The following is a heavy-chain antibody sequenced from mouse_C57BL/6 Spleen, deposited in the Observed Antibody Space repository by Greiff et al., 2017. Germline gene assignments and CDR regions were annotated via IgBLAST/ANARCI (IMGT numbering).Heavy chain of an antibody. J-gene: IGHJ4*01. D-gene: IGHD1-1*01. Sequence: VQLQESGPGLVKPSQSLSLTCSVTGYSITSGYYWNWIRQFPGNKLEWMGYISYDGSNKYNPSLKNRISITRDTSKNQFFLKLNSVTTEDTATYYCASAPVTTVVATGYYYAMDYWGQGTSVTVSS. CDR1: GYSITSGYY. CDR2: ISYDGSN. CDR3: ASAPVTTVVATGYYYAMDY. V-gene: IGHV3-6*01.